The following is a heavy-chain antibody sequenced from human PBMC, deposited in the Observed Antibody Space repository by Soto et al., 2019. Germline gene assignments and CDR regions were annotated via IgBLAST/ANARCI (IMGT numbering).Heavy chain of an antibody. CDR1: GGTFSSYT. CDR2: IIPILGIA. J-gene: IGHJ5*02. V-gene: IGHV1-69*02. Sequence: QVQLVQPGAEVKKPGSSVKVSCKASGGTFSSYTISWVRQAPGQGLEWMGKIIPILGIANSSQKFHGRVTINGNKSTSTAYMEPSSLRSEATAVYYSEEGAPTYYELGNRFDPWGQGTLVTVSS. CDR3: EEGAPTYYELGNRFDP. D-gene: IGHD3-16*01.